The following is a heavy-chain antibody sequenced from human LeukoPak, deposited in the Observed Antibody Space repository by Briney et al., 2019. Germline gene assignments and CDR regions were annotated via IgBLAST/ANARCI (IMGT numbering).Heavy chain of an antibody. J-gene: IGHJ4*02. CDR1: GYTFTSYY. CDR2: INPNSGGT. Sequence: GASVKVSCKASGYTFTSYYMHWVRQAPGQGLEWMGWINPNSGGTNYAQKFQGRVTMTRDTSISTAYMELSRLRSDDTAVYYCARGPRYYYDSSGYSLAGYFDYWGQGTLVTVSS. CDR3: ARGPRYYYDSSGYSLAGYFDY. D-gene: IGHD3-22*01. V-gene: IGHV1-2*02.